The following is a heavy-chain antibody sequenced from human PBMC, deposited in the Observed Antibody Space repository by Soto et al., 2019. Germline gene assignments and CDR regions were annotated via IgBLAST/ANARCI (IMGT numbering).Heavy chain of an antibody. J-gene: IGHJ4*02. Sequence: SETLSLTCAFSGGSISGYYWTWIRQPPGKGLEWIGYIYYSGITNYNPSLRSRVTLSIDTSKNQFSLKLSSVTAADTAVYYCARGKDYYFDVWGLGTLVTVSS. CDR2: IYYSGIT. V-gene: IGHV4-59*01. CDR3: ARGKDYYFDV. CDR1: GGSISGYY.